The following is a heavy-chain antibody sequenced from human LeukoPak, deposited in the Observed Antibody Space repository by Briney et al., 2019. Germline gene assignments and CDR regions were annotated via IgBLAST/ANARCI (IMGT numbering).Heavy chain of an antibody. CDR3: ARGPITIFGVALGAFDI. Sequence: ASVKVSCKASGYTFTGYYMHWVRQAPGQGLEWMGWINPNSGGTNYAQKFQGRVTMTRDTSISTAYMELSRLRSDDTAVYYCARGPITIFGVALGAFDIWGQGTMVTVSS. CDR2: INPNSGGT. D-gene: IGHD3-3*01. J-gene: IGHJ3*02. V-gene: IGHV1-2*02. CDR1: GYTFTGYY.